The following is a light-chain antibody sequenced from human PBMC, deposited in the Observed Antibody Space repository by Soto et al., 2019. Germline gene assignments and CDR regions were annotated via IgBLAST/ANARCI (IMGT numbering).Light chain of an antibody. CDR1: QSVSNNY. CDR3: QQYGSSLLT. J-gene: IGKJ4*01. CDR2: GAS. V-gene: IGKV3-20*01. Sequence: EIVLTQSPGTLSLSPGERATLSCRASQSVSNNYLAWYQQKPGQAPRPLIYGASNRATGIPDRFSGSGSGTDFTLTISRLEPEDFAVYYCQQYGSSLLTFGGGTKVDI.